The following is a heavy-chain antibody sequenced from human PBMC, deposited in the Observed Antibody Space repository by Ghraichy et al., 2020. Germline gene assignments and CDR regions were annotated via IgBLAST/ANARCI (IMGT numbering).Heavy chain of an antibody. CDR2: INHSGST. Sequence: SETLSLTCAVYGGSFRGNYWSWIRQPPGKGLEWMGEINHSGSTNYNPSLKSRVTISVDTSKRQFSLKLTSVTAADTSLYYCARGPAASRLGGTYYFDYWGQGALVTVSS. J-gene: IGHJ4*02. CDR3: ARGPAASRLGGTYYFDY. D-gene: IGHD3-16*01. V-gene: IGHV4-34*01. CDR1: GGSFRGNY.